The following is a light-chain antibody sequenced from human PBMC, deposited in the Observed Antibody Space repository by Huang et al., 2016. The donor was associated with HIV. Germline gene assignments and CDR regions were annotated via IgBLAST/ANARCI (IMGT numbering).Light chain of an antibody. CDR3: MQGTLPIT. J-gene: IGKJ5*01. CDR2: KVS. V-gene: IGKV2-30*01. CDR1: QSLVYSDGKTY. Sequence: DVVMTQSPLSLPVTLGQPASISCRSSQSLVYSDGKTYLNWFQQRPGQSPRRLIYKVSNRDSGVPDRFSGSGSGTDFTLKISRVEAEDVGVYYCMQGTLPITFGQGTRLEIK.